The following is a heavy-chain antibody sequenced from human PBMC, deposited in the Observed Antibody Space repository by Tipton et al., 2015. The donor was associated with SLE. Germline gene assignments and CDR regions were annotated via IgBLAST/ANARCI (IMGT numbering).Heavy chain of an antibody. J-gene: IGHJ4*02. V-gene: IGHV4-61*01. CDR1: GGSISSGSYY. Sequence: TLSLTCTVSGGSISSGSYYWSWIRQPPGKGLEWIGYIYYSGSTNYNPSLKSRVTISVDTSKNQFSLKLSSVTAADTAVYYCARVFRTTRYYFDYWGQGTLVTVSS. CDR3: ARVFRTTRYYFDY. CDR2: IYYSGST. D-gene: IGHD3/OR15-3a*01.